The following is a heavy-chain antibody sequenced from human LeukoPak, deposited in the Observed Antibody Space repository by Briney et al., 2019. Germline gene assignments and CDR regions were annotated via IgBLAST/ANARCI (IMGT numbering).Heavy chain of an antibody. V-gene: IGHV3-23*01. J-gene: IGHJ4*02. CDR1: GFTFSSYA. CDR2: ISGSGGST. D-gene: IGHD6-19*01. Sequence: GGSLGLSCAASGFTFSSYAMSWVRQAPGKGLEWVSAISGSGGSTYYADSVKGRFTISRDNSKNTLYLQMNSLRAEDTAVYYCAKGPHSSGWYYFDYWGQGTLVTVSS. CDR3: AKGPHSSGWYYFDY.